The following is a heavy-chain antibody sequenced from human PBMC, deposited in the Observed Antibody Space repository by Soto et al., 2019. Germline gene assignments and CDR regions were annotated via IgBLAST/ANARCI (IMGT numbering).Heavy chain of an antibody. CDR3: AKDLQSYGDYDYYYYGMDV. D-gene: IGHD4-17*01. CDR2: ISYDGHNK. Sequence: QVQLVESGGGVVQPGGSLRLSCTASGFTFTTFGIHWVRQAPGKGLEWVALISYDGHNKYYSDSVKGRFTISRDNYKNTLSLQMNSLRAEDTAVYYCAKDLQSYGDYDYYYYGMDVGGQGTKVSVCS. CDR1: GFTFTTFG. J-gene: IGHJ6*02. V-gene: IGHV3-30*18.